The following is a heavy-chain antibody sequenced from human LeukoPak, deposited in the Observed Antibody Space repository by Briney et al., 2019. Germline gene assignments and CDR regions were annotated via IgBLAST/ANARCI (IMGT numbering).Heavy chain of an antibody. D-gene: IGHD1-14*01. CDR1: GGSISSYY. CDR3: ARLNKPGWFDP. V-gene: IGHV4-59*08. Sequence: PSETLSLTCTVSGGSISSYYWSWIRQPPGKGLEWIGYMSYSGSTNYNPSLKSRVTISVDTSKNQFSLRLTSVTATDTAVYYCARLNKPGWFDPWGQGTLVTVSS. J-gene: IGHJ5*02. CDR2: MSYSGST.